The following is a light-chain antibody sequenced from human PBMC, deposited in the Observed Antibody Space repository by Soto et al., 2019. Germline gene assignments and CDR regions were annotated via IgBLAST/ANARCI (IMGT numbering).Light chain of an antibody. Sequence: QSAPAQPASVSGSPGQSITISCTGTSRDVGSYNLVSWYQQHPGKASKLMIYEGSKRPSGVSNRFSGSKSGNTASLTISGLQAEDEADYYCCSYAGSSTYVFGTGTKVTVL. CDR2: EGS. CDR1: SRDVGSYNL. J-gene: IGLJ1*01. V-gene: IGLV2-23*01. CDR3: CSYAGSSTYV.